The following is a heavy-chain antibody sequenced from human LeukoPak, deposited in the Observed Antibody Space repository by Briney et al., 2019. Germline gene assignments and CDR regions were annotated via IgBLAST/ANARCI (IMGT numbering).Heavy chain of an antibody. V-gene: IGHV3-23*01. CDR2: ISGSGGST. CDR3: ARDGSSSSLDTFDI. Sequence: GGSLRLSCAASGFTFSSYAMSWVRQAPGKGLEWVSGISGSGGSTHYADSVKGRFTISRDNAKNSLYLQMNSLRAEDTAVYYCARDGSSSSLDTFDIWGQGTMVTVSS. CDR1: GFTFSSYA. D-gene: IGHD6-6*01. J-gene: IGHJ3*02.